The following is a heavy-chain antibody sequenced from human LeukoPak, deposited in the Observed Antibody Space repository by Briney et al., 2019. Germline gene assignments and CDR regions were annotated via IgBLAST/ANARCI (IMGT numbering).Heavy chain of an antibody. J-gene: IGHJ4*02. D-gene: IGHD1-1*01. CDR3: ARGGSTGTLDY. CDR2: MNPNSGNT. CDR1: GCTFTSYD. Sequence: ASVKVSCKASGCTFTSYDIYWVLQAPGQGLEWMGWMNPNSGNTGYAQKFQGRVTMTRNTSISTAYMELSSLRSEDTAVYYCARGGSTGTLDYWGQGTLVTVSS. V-gene: IGHV1-8*01.